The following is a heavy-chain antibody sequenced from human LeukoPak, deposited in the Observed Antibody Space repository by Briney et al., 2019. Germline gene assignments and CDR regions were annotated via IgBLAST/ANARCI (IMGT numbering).Heavy chain of an antibody. V-gene: IGHV6-1*01. Sequence: SQTLSLTCAISGDSVSSNTAAWNWLRQSPSRGLEWLGRTCYRSKWYNDYAVSVKSRITINPDTSKNQFSLQLDSVTPEDTAVYYCARAFHSYHFDYWGQGTLVTVSS. CDR3: ARAFHSYHFDY. D-gene: IGHD2-15*01. CDR2: TCYRSKWYN. J-gene: IGHJ4*02. CDR1: GDSVSSNTAA.